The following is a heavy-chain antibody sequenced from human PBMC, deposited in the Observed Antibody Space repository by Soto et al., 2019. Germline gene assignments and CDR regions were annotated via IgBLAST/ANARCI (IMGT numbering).Heavy chain of an antibody. V-gene: IGHV3-33*01. CDR3: ARLYCSSTSCYSVGAFDI. CDR1: GFTFSSYG. D-gene: IGHD2-2*01. J-gene: IGHJ3*02. CDR2: IWVDGSDK. Sequence: GGSLRLSCAASGFTFSSYGMHWVRQAPGKGLEWVALIWVDGSDKDYADSVKGRFTISRDNSKNTLYLQMNSLRADDTAVYYCARLYCSSTSCYSVGAFDIWGQGTMVTVSS.